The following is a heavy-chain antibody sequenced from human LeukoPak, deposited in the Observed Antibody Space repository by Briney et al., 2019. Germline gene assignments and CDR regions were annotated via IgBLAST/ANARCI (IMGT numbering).Heavy chain of an antibody. CDR2: IYTSGST. J-gene: IGHJ4*02. CDR1: GGSISSGSYY. Sequence: PSQTLSLTCTVSGGSISSGSYYWSWIRQPAGKGLEWIGRIYTSGSTNYNPSLKSRVTISVDTSKNQFSLKLSSVTAADTAVYYCARIGYNFGYWGQGTLVTVSS. V-gene: IGHV4-61*02. CDR3: ARIGYNFGY. D-gene: IGHD5-24*01.